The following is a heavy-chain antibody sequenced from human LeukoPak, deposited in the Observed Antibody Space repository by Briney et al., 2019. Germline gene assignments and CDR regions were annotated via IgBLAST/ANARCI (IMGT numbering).Heavy chain of an antibody. D-gene: IGHD3-16*01. CDR2: IYYSGST. Sequence: PSETLSLTCTVSGGSISSSSYYWGWIRQPPGKGLEWIGSIYYSGSTYYNPSLKSRVTISVDTSKNQFSLKLSSVTAADTAVYYWARGVGGPFAPWGREPRVTISS. CDR3: ARGVGGPFAP. CDR1: GGSISSSSYY. J-gene: IGHJ5*02. V-gene: IGHV4-39*01.